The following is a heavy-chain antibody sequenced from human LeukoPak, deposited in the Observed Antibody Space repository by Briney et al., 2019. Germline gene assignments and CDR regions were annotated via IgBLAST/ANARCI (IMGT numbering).Heavy chain of an antibody. CDR2: IYSSGRT. Sequence: SETLSLTCTVSGGSISSGPYYWSWIRQPAGKGLEWIGRIYSSGRTNYNPSLKSRVTISVDTSKNQFSLKLSSVTAADTAVYYCARDLRVAGGADYWGQGTLVTVSS. V-gene: IGHV4-61*02. CDR1: GGSISSGPYY. D-gene: IGHD6-19*01. CDR3: ARDLRVAGGADY. J-gene: IGHJ4*02.